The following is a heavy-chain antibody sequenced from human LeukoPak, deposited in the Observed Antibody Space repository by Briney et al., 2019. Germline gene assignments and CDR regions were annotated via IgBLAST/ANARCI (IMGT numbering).Heavy chain of an antibody. V-gene: IGHV1-69*04. Sequence: ASVKVSCKASGGTFSSYAISWERQAPGQGLEWMGRIIPILGIANYAQKFQGRVTITADKSTSTAYMELSSLRSEDTAVYYCARAGLGPFDYWGQGTLVTVSP. CDR2: IIPILGIA. CDR3: ARAGLGPFDY. CDR1: GGTFSSYA. D-gene: IGHD3/OR15-3a*01. J-gene: IGHJ4*02.